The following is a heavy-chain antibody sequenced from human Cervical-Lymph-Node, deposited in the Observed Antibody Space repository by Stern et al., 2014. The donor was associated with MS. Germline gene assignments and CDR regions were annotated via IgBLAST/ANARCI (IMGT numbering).Heavy chain of an antibody. D-gene: IGHD2/OR15-2a*01. CDR2: IITLFGTA. Sequence: QVQLMQSGTEVKKPGSSVRVSCKTSGGSFTTYSISWVRQAPGQGLEWMGGIITLFGTANYAPKFQGRITITADKSTTTVYMELSSLTSEDTAVYYCATDPPEMFVTAQNYAVGVWGQGTTVFVSS. CDR1: GGSFTTYS. J-gene: IGHJ6*02. V-gene: IGHV1-69*06. CDR3: ATDPPEMFVTAQNYAVGV.